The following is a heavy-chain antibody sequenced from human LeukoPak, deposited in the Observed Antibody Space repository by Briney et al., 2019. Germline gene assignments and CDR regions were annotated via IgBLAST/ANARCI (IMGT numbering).Heavy chain of an antibody. CDR3: TRNGRSLDY. V-gene: IGHV3-7*01. CDR2: IKVDGSEK. CDR1: GFTFSGFW. J-gene: IGHJ4*02. D-gene: IGHD2-15*01. Sequence: AGGSLRLSCAASGFTFSGFWMSWVRQAPGKGPEWVANIKVDGSEKNYVDSVRGRFTISRDNAKNSLYLQMNSLRAEDTAVYYCTRNGRSLDYWGQGTLVTVSS.